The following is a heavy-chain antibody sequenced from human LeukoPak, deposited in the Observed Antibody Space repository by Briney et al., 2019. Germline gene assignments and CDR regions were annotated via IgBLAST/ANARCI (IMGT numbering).Heavy chain of an antibody. V-gene: IGHV3-20*04. CDR1: GLKFDDHG. J-gene: IGHJ4*02. D-gene: IGHD3-16*02. CDR3: ATGYYRTFDY. Sequence: PGGSLRLSCAVSGLKFDDHGMSWVRQVPGKGLEWVSGLDWIGASTTYADSVKGRFTISGDNARNSLYLQMNSLKVEDTAFYFCATGYYRTFDYWGQGTLVTVSS. CDR2: LDWIGAST.